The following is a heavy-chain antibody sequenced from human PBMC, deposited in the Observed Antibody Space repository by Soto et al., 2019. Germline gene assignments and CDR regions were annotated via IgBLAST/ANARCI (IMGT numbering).Heavy chain of an antibody. CDR2: ISSSSSTI. CDR3: ARTDILTGLGFEP. CDR1: LFTFSSYS. D-gene: IGHD3-9*01. V-gene: IGHV3-48*02. J-gene: IGHJ5*02. Sequence: PLRLSCTSSLFTFSSYSRNWVRQTPGKWLEWVSYISSSSSTIYYADSVKGRFTISRDNAKNSLYLQMNSLRDEDTAVYYCARTDILTGLGFEPWGQGTLVTVSS.